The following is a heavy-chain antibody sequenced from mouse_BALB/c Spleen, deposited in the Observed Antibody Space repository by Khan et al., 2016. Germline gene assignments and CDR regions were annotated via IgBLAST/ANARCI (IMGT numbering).Heavy chain of an antibody. Sequence: QVQLQQPGAELVMPGASVKMSCKASGYTFTDYWMHWVKQRPGQGLEWIGAIDTSDSYTSYNQKFKGKATLTVDESSSTAYMQLNSLTSEDSAVYYCARGYYCSSSAWFAYWGQGTLVTVSA. V-gene: IGHV1-69*01. CDR1: GYTFTDYW. CDR3: ARGYYCSSSAWFAY. CDR2: IDTSDSYT. J-gene: IGHJ3*01. D-gene: IGHD1-1*01.